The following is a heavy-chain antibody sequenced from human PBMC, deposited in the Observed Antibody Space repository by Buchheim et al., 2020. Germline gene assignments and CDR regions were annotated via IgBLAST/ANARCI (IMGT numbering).Heavy chain of an antibody. CDR3: AREGARMGAFDI. CDR1: GFIFSAHW. V-gene: IGHV3-7*01. D-gene: IGHD1-26*01. Sequence: EAQLVESGGGLVQPGGSLRLSCAASGFIFSAHWMNWARQTPGKGLEWVADIHPAGNGKYYVDFVKGRFTISRDNAENSLYLEMNSLRVEDTAMYYCAREGARMGAFDIWGQGT. J-gene: IGHJ3*02. CDR2: IHPAGNGK.